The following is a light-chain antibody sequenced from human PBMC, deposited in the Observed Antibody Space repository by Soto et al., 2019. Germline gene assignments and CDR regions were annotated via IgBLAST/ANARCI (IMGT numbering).Light chain of an antibody. J-gene: IGKJ3*01. V-gene: IGKV3-11*01. CDR1: ENVRTF. Sequence: EVVLTQSPATLSLSPGERATLSCRASENVRTFVDWYQQKPGQAPRLLIYGASNRATGIPARFSGSGSGTDFTLTISNLEPEDFAVYYCQHRSSWPGAFGPGTKVDIK. CDR3: QHRSSWPGA. CDR2: GAS.